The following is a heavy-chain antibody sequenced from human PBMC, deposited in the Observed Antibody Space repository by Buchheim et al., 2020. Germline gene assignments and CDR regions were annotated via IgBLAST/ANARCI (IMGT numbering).Heavy chain of an antibody. D-gene: IGHD3-10*01. V-gene: IGHV2-5*02. CDR2: IYWDDDK. CDR1: GFSLSTSGVG. J-gene: IGHJ4*02. Sequence: QITLKESGPTLVKPTQTLTLTCTFSGFSLSTSGVGVGWIRQPPGKALEWLALIYWDDDKRYSPSLKSRLTITKATSENQVVLTVTNMEPVDTATYYCAHKRVAFYGSGSYYPVIDYWGQGTL. CDR3: AHKRVAFYGSGSYYPVIDY.